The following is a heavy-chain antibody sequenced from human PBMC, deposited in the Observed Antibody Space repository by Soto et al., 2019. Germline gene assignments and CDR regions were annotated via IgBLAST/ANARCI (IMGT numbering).Heavy chain of an antibody. J-gene: IGHJ4*02. V-gene: IGHV3-30*18. CDR3: AKDLKLGYLLLDPLDY. D-gene: IGHD1-1*01. CDR2: ISYDGSNK. CDR1: GFTFNNYG. Sequence: HPGGSLRLSCAASGFTFNNYGMHWVRQAPGKGLEWVAVISYDGSNKYYADSVKGRFTISRDNSKNTLYLQMNSLRAEDTALYYCAKDLKLGYLLLDPLDYWGQGTLVTVSS.